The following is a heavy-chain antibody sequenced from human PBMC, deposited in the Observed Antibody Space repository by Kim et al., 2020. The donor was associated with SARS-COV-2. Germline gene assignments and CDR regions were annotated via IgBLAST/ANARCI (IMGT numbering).Heavy chain of an antibody. Sequence: TYYNPALKSRVTISVDTSKNQFSLKLSSVTAADTAVYYCASNLGGENLDYWGQGTLVTVSS. J-gene: IGHJ4*02. V-gene: IGHV4-39*07. D-gene: IGHD4-17*01. CDR2: T. CDR3: ASNLGGENLDY.